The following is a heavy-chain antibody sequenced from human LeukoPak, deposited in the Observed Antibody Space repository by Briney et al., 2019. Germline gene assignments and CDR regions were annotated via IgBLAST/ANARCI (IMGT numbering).Heavy chain of an antibody. CDR3: VKDKWTGHGDFSWGSFDL. J-gene: IGHJ2*01. Sequence: GGSLRLSCGASGFAVSSNYMSWVRQAPGEGLEWVSIIYSGGNTYYGDSVRGRFTISRDKSKNTLDLQMNSLRADDTAIYYCVKDKWTGHGDFSWGSFDLWGRGTLVTVSS. CDR2: IYSGGNT. CDR1: GFAVSSNY. V-gene: IGHV3-53*01. D-gene: IGHD4-17*01.